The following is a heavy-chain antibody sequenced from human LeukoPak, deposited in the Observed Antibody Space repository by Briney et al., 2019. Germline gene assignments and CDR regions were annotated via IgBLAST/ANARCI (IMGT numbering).Heavy chain of an antibody. Sequence: PSETLSLTCTVSGGAIASQYWSWIRQHPGKGLEWIGYMYYSGSSNYNPSLNSRATMSADTSKNQFSLKLRSVTAADTAVYYCARDRDTISAATGAVGFDPWGQGTLVIVSS. CDR2: MYYSGSS. CDR1: GGAIASQY. V-gene: IGHV4-59*11. CDR3: ARDRDTISAATGAVGFDP. D-gene: IGHD6-13*01. J-gene: IGHJ5*02.